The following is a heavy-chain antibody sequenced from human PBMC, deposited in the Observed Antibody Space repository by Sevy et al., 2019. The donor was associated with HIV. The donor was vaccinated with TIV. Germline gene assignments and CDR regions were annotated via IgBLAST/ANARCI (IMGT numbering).Heavy chain of an antibody. CDR3: ARDGLLGYCSSTSCYPV. D-gene: IGHD2-2*01. V-gene: IGHV3-30*04. Sequence: GSLRLSCAASGFTFSSYAMHWVRQAPGKGLEWVAVISYDGSNKYYADSVKGRFTISRDNSKNTLYLQMNSLRAEDTAVYYCARDGLLGYCSSTSCYPVWGQGTLVTVSS. CDR2: ISYDGSNK. J-gene: IGHJ4*02. CDR1: GFTFSSYA.